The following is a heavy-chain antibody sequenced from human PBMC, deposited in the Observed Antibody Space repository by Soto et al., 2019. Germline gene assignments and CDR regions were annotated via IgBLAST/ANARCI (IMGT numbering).Heavy chain of an antibody. CDR2: VNEYGTDS. Sequence: EVQLVESGGGLVQPGGSLRLSCVASGFTFSDSWIHWVRQAPGKGLVWVSRVNEYGTDSNYADSVKGRFTISRDNAKNTAYLQMNGLRAEDTALYYCARVAVVTRGIDYWGQGTLVTVSS. V-gene: IGHV3-74*01. CDR1: GFTFSDSW. D-gene: IGHD6-19*01. J-gene: IGHJ4*02. CDR3: ARVAVVTRGIDY.